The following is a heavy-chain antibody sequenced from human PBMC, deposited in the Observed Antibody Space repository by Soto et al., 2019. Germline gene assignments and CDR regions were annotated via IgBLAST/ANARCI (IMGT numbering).Heavy chain of an antibody. CDR2: IIPIFGTA. CDR1: GGTLSSYA. V-gene: IGHV1-69*13. D-gene: IGHD5-12*01. J-gene: IGHJ4*02. CDR3: ARSSYLATIFTLFDY. Sequence: GASVKVSWKASGGTLSSYAISWVRQAPGQGLEWMGGIIPIFGTANYAQKFQGRVTITADESTSTAYMELSSLRSEDTAVYYCARSSYLATIFTLFDYWGQGTLVTVSS.